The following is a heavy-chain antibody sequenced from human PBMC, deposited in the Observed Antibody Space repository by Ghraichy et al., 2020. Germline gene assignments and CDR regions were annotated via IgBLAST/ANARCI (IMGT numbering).Heavy chain of an antibody. Sequence: SPTLSLTCVVYGGSFSGYYWSWIRQPPGKGLEWIGEINHSGNTNYNSSLKSRVTISVDTSKNQFSLNLASVTAADTAVYYCARLALASRYSYGLDYWGQGTQVTVSS. V-gene: IGHV4-34*01. CDR2: INHSGNT. CDR3: ARLALASRYSYGLDY. CDR1: GGSFSGYY. D-gene: IGHD5-18*01. J-gene: IGHJ4*02.